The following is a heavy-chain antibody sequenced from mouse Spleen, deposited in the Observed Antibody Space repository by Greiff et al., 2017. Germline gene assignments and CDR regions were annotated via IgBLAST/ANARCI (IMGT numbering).Heavy chain of an antibody. V-gene: IGHV1-59*01. D-gene: IGHD2-4*01. CDR2: IDPSDSYT. CDR1: GYTFTSYW. CDR3: AYDYPFAY. J-gene: IGHJ3*01. Sequence: VQLQQPGAELVRPGTSVKLSCKASGYTFTSYWMHWVKQRPGQGLEWIGVIDPSDSYTNYNQKFKGKATLTVDTSSSTAYMQLSSLTSEDSAVYYCAYDYPFAYWGQGTLVTVSA.